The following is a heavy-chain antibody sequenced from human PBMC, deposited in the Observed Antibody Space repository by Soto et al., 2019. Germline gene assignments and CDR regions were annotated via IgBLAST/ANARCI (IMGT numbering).Heavy chain of an antibody. J-gene: IGHJ4*02. CDR3: ARDLGIGVAS. Sequence: ASVKVSCKASGGTFSSYAISWVRQAPGQGLEWMGGIIPIFGTANYAQKFQGRVTITADESTSTAYMELSSLRSEETAVDYCARDLGIGVASWRQGTLVTVAS. CDR2: IIPIFGTA. CDR1: GGTFSSYA. V-gene: IGHV1-69*13. D-gene: IGHD3-22*01.